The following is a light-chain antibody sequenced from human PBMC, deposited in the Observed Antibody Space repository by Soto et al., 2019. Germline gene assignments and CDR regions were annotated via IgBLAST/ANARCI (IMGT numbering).Light chain of an antibody. V-gene: IGKV1-5*03. J-gene: IGKJ1*01. CDR2: KAS. CDR1: QSISTW. Sequence: IQMTQSPSTLSASVGDRVTITCRASQSISTWLAWYQQKPGKAPKLLIYKASSLESGVPSRFSGSGSGTEFTLTLSSLQPDESATYYCQQYINRWTFGKGTKVEVK. CDR3: QQYINRWT.